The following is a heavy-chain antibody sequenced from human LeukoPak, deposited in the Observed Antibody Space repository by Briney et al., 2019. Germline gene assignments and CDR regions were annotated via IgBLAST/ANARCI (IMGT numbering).Heavy chain of an antibody. J-gene: IGHJ4*02. V-gene: IGHV3-23*01. Sequence: SGGSLRLSCVASEFTFSTYAMSWVRQAPGKGPEWVSGISSAGDSTFYADSVKGRFTISRDNSKNTLYLQMNYVRVEDKAIYYCADFGSGSYIFDYWGQGTLVTVSS. D-gene: IGHD3-10*01. CDR1: EFTFSTYA. CDR2: ISSAGDST. CDR3: ADFGSGSYIFDY.